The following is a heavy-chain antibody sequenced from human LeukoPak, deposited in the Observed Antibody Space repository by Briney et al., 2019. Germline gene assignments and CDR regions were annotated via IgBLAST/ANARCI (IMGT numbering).Heavy chain of an antibody. D-gene: IGHD3-10*01. CDR3: AGEGTRYYYGSGSYYRDYYYYGMDV. J-gene: IGHJ6*02. V-gene: IGHV1-69*13. CDR2: IIPIFGTA. Sequence: ASVKVSCKASGGTFSSYAISWVRQAPGQGLEWMGGIIPIFGTANYAQKFQGRVTITADESTSTAYMELSSLRSEDTAVYYCAGEGTRYYYGSGSYYRDYYYYGMDVWGQGTTVTVSS. CDR1: GGTFSSYA.